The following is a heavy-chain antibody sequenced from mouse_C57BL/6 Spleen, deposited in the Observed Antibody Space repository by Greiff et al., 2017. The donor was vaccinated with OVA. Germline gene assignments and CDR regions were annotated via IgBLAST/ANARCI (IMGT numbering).Heavy chain of an antibody. V-gene: IGHV14-1*01. Sequence: VQLQQSGAELVRPGASVKLSCTASGFNIKDYYMYWVKQRPEQGLEWIGRIDPEDGDTEYAPKFQGQATMTADTSSNTDYLQLSSLTSEDTAVYYCTTGGVFAYWGQGTLVTVSA. J-gene: IGHJ3*01. CDR3: TTGGVFAY. CDR1: GFNIKDYY. CDR2: IDPEDGDT.